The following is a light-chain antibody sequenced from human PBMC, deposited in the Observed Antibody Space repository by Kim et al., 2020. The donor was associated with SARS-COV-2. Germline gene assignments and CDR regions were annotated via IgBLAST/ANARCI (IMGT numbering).Light chain of an antibody. CDR1: QSISSG. V-gene: IGKV1-5*01. Sequence: DIQMTQSPSTLSASAGDRVTITCRASQSISSGVAWYQQKPGKAPKLLIYDASTLQTGVPSRFSGSGSGTEFSLTITSLQPDDFATYYCQQYYSFPPTFGQGTKVDIK. J-gene: IGKJ1*01. CDR3: QQYYSFPPT. CDR2: DAS.